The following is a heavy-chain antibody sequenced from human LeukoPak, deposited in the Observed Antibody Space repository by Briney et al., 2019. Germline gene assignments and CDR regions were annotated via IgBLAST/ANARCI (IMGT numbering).Heavy chain of an antibody. CDR1: GFTFSSYS. Sequence: GGSLRLSCAAPGFTFSSYSMNWVRQAPGKGLEWVSSISSSSSYIYYADSVKGRFTISRDNAKNSLYLQMNSLRAEDTAVYYCARSNSSGWAFDYWGQGTLVTVSS. CDR3: ARSNSSGWAFDY. V-gene: IGHV3-21*01. D-gene: IGHD6-19*01. J-gene: IGHJ4*02. CDR2: ISSSSSYI.